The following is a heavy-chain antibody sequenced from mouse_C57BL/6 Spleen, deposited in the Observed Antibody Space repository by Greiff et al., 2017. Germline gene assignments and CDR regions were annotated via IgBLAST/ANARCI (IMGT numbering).Heavy chain of an antibody. CDR2: IRNKANNHAT. D-gene: IGHD2-4*01. V-gene: IGHV6-6*01. J-gene: IGHJ3*01. CDR1: GFTFSDAW. CDR3: TGDYDYDWFAY. Sequence: EVKLVESGGGLVQPGGSMKLSCAASGFTFSDAWMDWVRQSPEKGLEWVAEIRNKANNHATYCAESVKGRFNISRDDSKSSVYLQMNSLRAEDTSIYYCTGDYDYDWFAYWGQGTLVTVSA.